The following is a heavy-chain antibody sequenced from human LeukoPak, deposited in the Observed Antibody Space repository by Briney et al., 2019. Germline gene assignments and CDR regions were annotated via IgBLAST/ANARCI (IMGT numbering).Heavy chain of an antibody. V-gene: IGHV3-49*04. D-gene: IGHD5-18*01. CDR3: TRGAAMVSYFDY. CDR1: GFTFNTYT. CDR2: IRSKAYGGTT. J-gene: IGHJ4*02. Sequence: GGSLRLSCAASGFTFNTYTMSWVRQAPGKGLEWVGFIRSKAYGGTTEYAASVKGRFTISRDDSKSIAYLQMNSLKTEDTAVYYCTRGAAMVSYFDYWGQGTLVTVSS.